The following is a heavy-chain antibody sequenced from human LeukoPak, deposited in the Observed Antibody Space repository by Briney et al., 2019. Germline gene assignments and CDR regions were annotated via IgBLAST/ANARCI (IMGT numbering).Heavy chain of an antibody. V-gene: IGHV3-30*18. CDR3: AKAPNRGYYPGAFDI. Sequence: PGRSLRLSCAASGFTFSSYGMHWVRQAPGKGLEWVAVISYDGSNKYYADSVKGRFTISRDNSKNTLYLQMNSLRPEDTAMYYCAKAPNRGYYPGAFDIWGQGTMVTVSS. D-gene: IGHD3-22*01. J-gene: IGHJ3*02. CDR2: ISYDGSNK. CDR1: GFTFSSYG.